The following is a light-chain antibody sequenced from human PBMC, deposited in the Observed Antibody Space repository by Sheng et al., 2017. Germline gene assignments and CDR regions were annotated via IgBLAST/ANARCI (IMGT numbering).Light chain of an antibody. CDR1: QSVSNK. V-gene: IGKV3-20*01. J-gene: IGKJ2*01. CDR3: QQYAGSPQS. Sequence: EIVMTQSPGTLSVSPGERATLSCRASQSVSNKLAWYQQKPGQAPRLLIYAASTRATGIPARFSGSGSGTDFTLTISRLEPEDFAVYYCQQYAGSPQSFGQGTKLEI. CDR2: AAS.